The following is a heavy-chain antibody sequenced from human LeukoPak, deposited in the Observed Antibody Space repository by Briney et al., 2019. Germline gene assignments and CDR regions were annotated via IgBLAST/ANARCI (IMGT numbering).Heavy chain of an antibody. V-gene: IGHV3-7*01. CDR3: ARALTTLTYEGY. D-gene: IGHD1-1*01. CDR2: IKPDGSAE. Sequence: GGSLRLSCATSGFTFSSNWMSWVRHAPGRGLDWMANIKPDGSAEYYAASVKGRFTVSRDNARDSLYLQMNSLRAEDTAVYYCARALTTLTYEGYWGQGTLVTVSS. J-gene: IGHJ4*02. CDR1: GFTFSSNW.